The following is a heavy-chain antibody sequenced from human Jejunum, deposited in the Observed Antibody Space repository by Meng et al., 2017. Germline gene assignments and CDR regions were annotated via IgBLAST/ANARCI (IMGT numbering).Heavy chain of an antibody. CDR3: ARDHWGSLDY. CDR1: GGSVSSSGYQ. CDR2: AST. V-gene: IGHV4-61*08. D-gene: IGHD7-27*01. Sequence: GQPQESGPRLGRPSETLSLICAVSGGSVSSSGYQWGWIRQPPGKGLERIGYASTNYNPSLKSRVTISVDTSKNQFSLKLTSVTAADTAVYYCARDHWGSLDYWGQGVPVTVSS. J-gene: IGHJ4*02.